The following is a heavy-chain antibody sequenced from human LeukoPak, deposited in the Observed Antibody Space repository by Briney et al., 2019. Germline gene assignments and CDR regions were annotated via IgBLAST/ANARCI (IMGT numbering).Heavy chain of an antibody. Sequence: SETLSLTCTVSGGSINSYYWSWIRQPPGKGLEWIGCFYNSGSTNYNPSLKSRVIISVDTSKNQFSLKLNSVTAADTAVYYCAGTTRWLAFDYWGQATPVTVSS. J-gene: IGHJ4*01. V-gene: IGHV4-59*01. CDR3: AGTTRWLAFDY. CDR1: GGSINSYY. CDR2: FYNSGST. D-gene: IGHD5-24*01.